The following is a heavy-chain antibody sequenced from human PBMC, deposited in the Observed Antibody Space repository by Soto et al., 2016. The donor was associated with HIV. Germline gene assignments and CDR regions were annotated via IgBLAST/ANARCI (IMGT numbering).Heavy chain of an antibody. CDR3: AGSSWNFYAFDV. CDR1: GFTFSRYW. V-gene: IGHV3-74*01. CDR2: INSEGRNT. D-gene: IGHD6-13*01. J-gene: IGHJ3*01. Sequence: EVQLVESGGGLVQPGGSLRLSCAASGFTFSRYWMHWVRQAPGKGLVWVSRINSEGRNTNYADFVKGRFTISRDNAKNTLYLQMNSLRGEDTAVYYCAGSSWNFYAFDVWGQGIMVTVSS.